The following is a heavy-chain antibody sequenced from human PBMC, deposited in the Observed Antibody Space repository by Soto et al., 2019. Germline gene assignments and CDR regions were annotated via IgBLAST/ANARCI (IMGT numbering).Heavy chain of an antibody. D-gene: IGHD3-10*01. Sequence: GASVKVSCKASGYTFTSYDINWVRQATGQGLEWMGWMNTYSGNTGHAQKLQGRVTMTTDTSTSTAYMELRSLRSDDTAVYYCARGVGSGTYYNQYNWFDPWGQGTLVTVSS. CDR3: ARGVGSGTYYNQYNWFDP. J-gene: IGHJ5*02. V-gene: IGHV1-8*01. CDR2: MNTYSGNT. CDR1: GYTFTSYD.